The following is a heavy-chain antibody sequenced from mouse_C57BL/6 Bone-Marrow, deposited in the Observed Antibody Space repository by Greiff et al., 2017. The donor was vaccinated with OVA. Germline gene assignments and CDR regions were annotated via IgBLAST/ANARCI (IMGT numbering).Heavy chain of an antibody. CDR1: GFTFSSYA. CDR2: ISDGGSYT. D-gene: IGHD2-10*02. Sequence: EVQLVESGGGLVKPGGSLKLSCAASGFTFSSYAMSWVRQTPEKRLEWVATISDGGSYTYYPDNVKGRFTISRDNAKNNLYLQMSHLKCEDTAMYYCARDPRMGKDAMDYWGQGTSVTVSS. J-gene: IGHJ4*01. V-gene: IGHV5-4*01. CDR3: ARDPRMGKDAMDY.